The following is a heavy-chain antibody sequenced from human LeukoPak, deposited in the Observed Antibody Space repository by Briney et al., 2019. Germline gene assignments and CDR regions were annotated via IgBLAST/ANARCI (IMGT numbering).Heavy chain of an antibody. V-gene: IGHV3-33*06. CDR2: VWSDGSNR. CDR1: GFTFNTYG. Sequence: PGGSLRLSCAASGFTFNTYGTHWVRQAPGKGLEWIAVVWSDGSNRFYADSVEGRFTISRDNSKNTLYLQMNSLRAEDTAVYYCAKSNTESQTTVGNWGQGTLVSVSS. CDR3: AKSNTESQTTVGN. D-gene: IGHD1-14*01. J-gene: IGHJ4*02.